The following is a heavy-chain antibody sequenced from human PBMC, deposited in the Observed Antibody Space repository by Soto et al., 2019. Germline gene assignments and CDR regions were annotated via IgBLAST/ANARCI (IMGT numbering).Heavy chain of an antibody. CDR1: GFTFSSYA. J-gene: IGHJ6*02. Sequence: GGSLRLSCAASGFTFSSYAMHWVRQAPGKGLEWVAVISYDGSNKYYADSVKGRFTISRDNSKNTLYLQMNSLRAEDTAVYYCARDLNDFWSGYYHYYCYGMDVWGQGTTVTVSS. V-gene: IGHV3-30-3*01. CDR3: ARDLNDFWSGYYHYYCYGMDV. D-gene: IGHD3-3*01. CDR2: ISYDGSNK.